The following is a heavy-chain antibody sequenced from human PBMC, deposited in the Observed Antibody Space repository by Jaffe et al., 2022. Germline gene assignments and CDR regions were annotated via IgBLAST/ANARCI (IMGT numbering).Heavy chain of an antibody. Sequence: EVQLVESGGGLVQPGGSLRLSCAASGFTVSSNYMSWVRQAPGKGLEWVSVIYSGGSTYYADSVKGRFTISRDNSKNTLYLQMNSLRAEDTAVYYCAREEGGWFGELFENWFDPWGQGTLVTVSS. CDR2: IYSGGST. CDR3: AREEGGWFGELFENWFDP. J-gene: IGHJ5*02. V-gene: IGHV3-66*02. D-gene: IGHD3-10*01. CDR1: GFTVSSNY.